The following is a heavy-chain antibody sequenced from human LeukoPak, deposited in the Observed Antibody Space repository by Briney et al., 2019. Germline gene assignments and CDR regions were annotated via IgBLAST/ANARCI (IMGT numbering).Heavy chain of an antibody. J-gene: IGHJ4*02. CDR3: ARGRIAVAGTCDY. D-gene: IGHD6-19*01. CDR1: GGTFSSYA. V-gene: IGHV1-69*05. Sequence: VASVKVSCKASGGTFSSYAISWVRQAPGQGLEWMGGIIPIFGTANYAQKFQGGVTITTDESTSTAYMELSSLRSEDTAVYYCARGRIAVAGTCDYWGQGTLVTVSS. CDR2: IIPIFGTA.